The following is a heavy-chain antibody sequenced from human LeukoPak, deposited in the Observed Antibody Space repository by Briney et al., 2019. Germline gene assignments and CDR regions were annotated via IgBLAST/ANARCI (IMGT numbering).Heavy chain of an antibody. V-gene: IGHV4-39*01. CDR1: GGSSTRSSYA. D-gene: IGHD5-18*01. J-gene: IGHJ4*02. CDR2: LSYTGTN. Sequence: LETLSLTCTGSGGSSTRSSYAWGWTREPPGKGLQWIVTLSYTGTNDYIPSLRSRGTMPVDTSKNQLSVKVSPVTAADTAVYYCARLRGGVQLWGDWGQGTLVTVSS. CDR3: ARLRGGVQLWGD.